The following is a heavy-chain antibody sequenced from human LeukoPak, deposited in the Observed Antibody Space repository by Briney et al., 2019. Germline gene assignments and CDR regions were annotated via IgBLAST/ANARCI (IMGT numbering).Heavy chain of an antibody. V-gene: IGHV4-59*12. CDR1: GGSISSYY. J-gene: IGHJ6*02. CDR2: IYYSGST. CDR3: ARDRVYYYGSGSYYYGMGV. Sequence: SETLSLTCTVSGGSISSYYWSWIRQPPGKGLEWIGYIYYSGSTNYNPSLKSRVTISVDTSKNQFSLKLSSVTAADTAVYYCARDRVYYYGSGSYYYGMGVWGQGTTVTVSS. D-gene: IGHD3-10*01.